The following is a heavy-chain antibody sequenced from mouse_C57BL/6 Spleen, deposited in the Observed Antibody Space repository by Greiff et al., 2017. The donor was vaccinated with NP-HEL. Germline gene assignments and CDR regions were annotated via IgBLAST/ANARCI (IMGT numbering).Heavy chain of an antibody. Sequence: QVQLQQPGAELVKPGASVKLSCKASGYTFTSYWMHWVKQRPGQGLEWIGMIHPNSGSTNYNEKFKSKATLTVDKSSSTAYMQLSSLTSEDSAVYYCARCPLITTVVAPFDYWGQGTTLTVSS. CDR2: IHPNSGST. CDR1: GYTFTSYW. J-gene: IGHJ2*01. D-gene: IGHD1-1*01. V-gene: IGHV1-64*01. CDR3: ARCPLITTVVAPFDY.